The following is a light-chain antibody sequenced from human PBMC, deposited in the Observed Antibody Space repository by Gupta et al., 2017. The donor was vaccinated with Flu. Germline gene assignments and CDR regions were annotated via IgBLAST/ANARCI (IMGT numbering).Light chain of an antibody. V-gene: IGKV3-20*01. J-gene: IGKJ2*04. CDR1: QSIGSNY. Sequence: EIVLTKYPRTLSLSPGERATLSCRASQSIGSNYLAWYLQKPAQAPRLLIYGASDRATDISARFRGSGSGTDFTLTINRLEPDDFAVYYCQQYSTSPGSFGQGTKLEIK. CDR3: QQYSTSPGS. CDR2: GAS.